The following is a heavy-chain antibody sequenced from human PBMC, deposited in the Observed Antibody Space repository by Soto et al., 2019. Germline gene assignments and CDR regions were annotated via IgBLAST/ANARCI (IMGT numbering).Heavy chain of an antibody. Sequence: PSETLSLTCTVSGGSVSSGSYYWSWIRQPPGKGLEWIGYIYYSGSTNYNPSLKSRVTISVDTSKNQFSLKLSSVTAADTAVYYCARGCLVWSSGWQSPYYFDYWGQGTLVTVSS. J-gene: IGHJ4*02. D-gene: IGHD6-19*01. CDR2: IYYSGST. CDR1: GGSVSSGSYY. V-gene: IGHV4-61*01. CDR3: ARGCLVWSSGWQSPYYFDY.